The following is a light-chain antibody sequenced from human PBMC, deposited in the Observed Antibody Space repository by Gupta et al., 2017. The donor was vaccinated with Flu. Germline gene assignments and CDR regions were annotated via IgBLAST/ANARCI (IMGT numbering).Light chain of an antibody. CDR1: QYINNF. Sequence: DIQMTQSPSSLSASVGDRVTITCRASQYINNFLNWYQHKPGQAPKLLIYAASILQRGVPSRFSGSGSGADFTLTITRVQPEDIATYYCQQSDDITWTFGQGTKVDIK. V-gene: IGKV1-39*01. CDR3: QQSDDITWT. CDR2: AAS. J-gene: IGKJ1*01.